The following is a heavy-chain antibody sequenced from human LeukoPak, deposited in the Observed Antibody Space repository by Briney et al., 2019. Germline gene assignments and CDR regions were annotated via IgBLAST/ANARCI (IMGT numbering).Heavy chain of an antibody. D-gene: IGHD2-2*01. J-gene: IGHJ4*02. Sequence: ASVKVSCKASGYTFTSYGTSWVRQAPGQGPEWMGWISGYNSNTNYAQKFQGRVTMTTDTSTSTAYMEVRGLRSDDTAIYYCARDRSTAAHEYWGQGTLVTVSS. CDR1: GYTFTSYG. CDR2: ISGYNSNT. V-gene: IGHV1-18*01. CDR3: ARDRSTAAHEY.